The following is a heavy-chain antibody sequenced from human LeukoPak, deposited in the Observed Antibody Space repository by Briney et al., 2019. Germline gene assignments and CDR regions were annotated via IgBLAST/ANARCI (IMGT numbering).Heavy chain of an antibody. Sequence: PGGSLRLSCAASGFTFSSHWMHWVRQAPGKGLVWVSRINSDGSITTYEDSVKGRFTISRDNAKNTVYLQMNSLRAEDTAVYYCARGASCSRTSCYQLGDYWGQGTLVTASS. J-gene: IGHJ4*02. D-gene: IGHD2-2*01. V-gene: IGHV3-74*03. CDR3: ARGASCSRTSCYQLGDY. CDR2: INSDGSIT. CDR1: GFTFSSHW.